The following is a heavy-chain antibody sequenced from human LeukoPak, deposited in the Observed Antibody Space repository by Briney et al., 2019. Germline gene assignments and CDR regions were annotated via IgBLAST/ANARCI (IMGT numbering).Heavy chain of an antibody. V-gene: IGHV1-69*05. Sequence: SVTLSCKASGGTFSSYTISWVRQAPGQGLEWMGGIIPIFGTANYAQKFQGRVTITTDESTSTAYMELSSLRSEDTAVYYCARSQVGGTTPFVYWGQGTLVTVSS. CDR3: ARSQVGGTTPFVY. J-gene: IGHJ4*02. CDR1: GGTFSSYT. CDR2: IIPIFGTA. D-gene: IGHD1-26*01.